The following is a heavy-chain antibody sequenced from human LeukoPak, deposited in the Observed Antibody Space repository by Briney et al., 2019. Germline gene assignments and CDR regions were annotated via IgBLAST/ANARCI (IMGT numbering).Heavy chain of an antibody. J-gene: IGHJ6*03. V-gene: IGHV3-20*01. CDR1: GFTFDDYG. D-gene: IGHD3-10*01. CDR2: INWNGGRT. Sequence: PGGSLRLSCAASGFTFDDYGMSWVRQALGKGLEWVSGINWNGGRTGYADSVKGRFTISRDNAKNSLYLQMNSLRAEDTALYHCARVEVRWFGAPRGNYYYMDVWGKGTTVTVSS. CDR3: ARVEVRWFGAPRGNYYYMDV.